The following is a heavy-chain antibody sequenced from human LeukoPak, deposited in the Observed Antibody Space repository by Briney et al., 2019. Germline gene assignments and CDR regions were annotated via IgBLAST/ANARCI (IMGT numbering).Heavy chain of an antibody. CDR2: INPNSGGT. CDR1: GYTFTGYY. Sequence: ASVKVSFKASGYTFTGYYMHWVRQAPGQGLEWMGWINPNSGGTNYAQKFQGRVTMTRDTSISTAYMELSRLRSDDTAVYYCARAEPKVAAFDYWGQGTLVTVSS. CDR3: ARAEPKVAAFDY. V-gene: IGHV1-2*02. D-gene: IGHD6-19*01. J-gene: IGHJ4*02.